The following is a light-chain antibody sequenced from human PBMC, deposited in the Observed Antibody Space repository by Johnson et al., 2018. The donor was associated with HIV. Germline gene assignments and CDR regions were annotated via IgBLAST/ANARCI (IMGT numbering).Light chain of an antibody. J-gene: IGLJ1*01. CDR3: GTWDTSLSAGGV. CDR2: ENN. V-gene: IGLV1-51*02. CDR1: SSNIGNNY. Sequence: QSVLTQPPSVSAAPGQKVTISCSGSSSNIGNNYVSWYQQLPGTAPKLLIYENNKRPSGIPDRFSGSKSGTSATLGITGLQTGDEAYYYCGTWDTSLSAGGVFGTWTKVTVL.